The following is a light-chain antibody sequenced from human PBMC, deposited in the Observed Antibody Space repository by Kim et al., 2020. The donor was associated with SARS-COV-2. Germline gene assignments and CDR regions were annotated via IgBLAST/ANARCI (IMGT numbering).Light chain of an antibody. CDR1: TLRIYY. J-gene: IGLJ2*01. V-gene: IGLV3-19*01. CDR2: GKN. CDR3: DSRDSIGTHVF. Sequence: SSELTQDPAVSVALGQTVRITCQGDTLRIYYASWYQQKPGQAPVLVMFGKNNRPSGILDRFSGSSSGNTASLTITGAQAEDEADYFCDSRDSIGTHVFFGGGTQLTVL.